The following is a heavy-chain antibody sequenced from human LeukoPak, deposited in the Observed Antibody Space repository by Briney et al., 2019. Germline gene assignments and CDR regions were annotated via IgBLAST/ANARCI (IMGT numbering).Heavy chain of an antibody. D-gene: IGHD3-22*01. CDR1: GGSISSYY. V-gene: IGHV4-59*01. J-gene: IGHJ4*02. CDR2: IYYSGST. CDR3: ARGMGRVYDSSGYGLCFDY. Sequence: SETLSLTCTVSGGSISSYYWSWIRQPPGKGLEWIGYIYYSGSTNYNPSLKSRVTISVDTSKNQFSLKLSSVTAADTAVYYCARGMGRVYDSSGYGLCFDYWGQGTLVTVSS.